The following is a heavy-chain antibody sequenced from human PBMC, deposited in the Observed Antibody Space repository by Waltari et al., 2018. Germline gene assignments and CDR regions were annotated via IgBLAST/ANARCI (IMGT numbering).Heavy chain of an antibody. CDR1: GYTFTSYY. D-gene: IGHD4-17*01. V-gene: IGHV1-46*01. CDR3: ARDRVNYGDQDDYYYYYGMDV. J-gene: IGHJ6*02. CDR2: INPSGGST. Sequence: QVQLVQSGAEVKKPGASVKVSCKASGYTFTSYYMHWVRQPPGQGLEWMGIINPSGGSTSYAQKFQGRVTMTRDTSTSTVYMELSSLRSEDTAVYYCARDRVNYGDQDDYYYYYGMDVWGQGTTVTVSS.